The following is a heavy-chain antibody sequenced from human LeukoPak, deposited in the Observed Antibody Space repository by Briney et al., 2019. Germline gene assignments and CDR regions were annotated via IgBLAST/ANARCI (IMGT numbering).Heavy chain of an antibody. CDR1: NGSFSGYY. J-gene: IGHJ4*02. Sequence: SETLSLTCAVYNGSFSGYYWSWIRQSPGKGLEWIGEINHSGGTNYNPSLKSRLTISVDTSKNQFSLKLSSVTAADTAVYYCAKVANYYYGSESYYFFEHWGQGTPVTASS. V-gene: IGHV4-34*01. D-gene: IGHD3-10*01. CDR2: INHSGGT. CDR3: AKVANYYYGSESYYFFEH.